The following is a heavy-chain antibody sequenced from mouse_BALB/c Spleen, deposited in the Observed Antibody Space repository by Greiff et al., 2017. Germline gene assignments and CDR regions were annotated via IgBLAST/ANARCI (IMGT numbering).Heavy chain of an antibody. CDR2: ISDGGSYT. V-gene: IGHV5-4*02. CDR3: ARDYGTRYFDV. CDR1: GFTFSDYY. J-gene: IGHJ1*01. D-gene: IGHD1-1*01. Sequence: EVNVVESGGGLVKPGGSLKLSCAASGFTFSDYYMYWVRQTPEKRLEWVATISDGGSYTYYPDSVKGRFTISRDNAKNNLYLQMSSLKSEDTAMYYCARDYGTRYFDVWGAGTTVTVSS.